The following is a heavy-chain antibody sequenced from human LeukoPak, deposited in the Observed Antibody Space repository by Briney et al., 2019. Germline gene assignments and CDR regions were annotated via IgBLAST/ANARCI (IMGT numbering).Heavy chain of an antibody. J-gene: IGHJ4*02. V-gene: IGHV3-13*01. D-gene: IGHD3-22*01. Sequence: GGSLRLSCAASGFTFSSYDMHWVRHATGKGLEWVSAIGTAGDTYYPGSVKGRFTISRENAKNSLYLQMNSLRAGDTAVYYCARGSGYYPYYFDYWGQGTLVTVSS. CDR1: GFTFSSYD. CDR2: IGTAGDT. CDR3: ARGSGYYPYYFDY.